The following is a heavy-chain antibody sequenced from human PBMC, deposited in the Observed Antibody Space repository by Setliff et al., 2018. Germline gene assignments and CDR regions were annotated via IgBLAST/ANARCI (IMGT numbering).Heavy chain of an antibody. J-gene: IGHJ3*02. Sequence: GGSLRLSCAASGFSLSYYCMFWVRQVPGKGLVWVSRLKYDGSSTNYADSVEGRFTVSRDNARNTLYLQLNSLRVEDTAVYYCARDSLDRDTYYYDSSGYSSAFDIWGQGTMVTVSS. CDR2: LKYDGSST. CDR3: ARDSLDRDTYYYDSSGYSSAFDI. V-gene: IGHV3-74*01. D-gene: IGHD3-22*01. CDR1: GFSLSYYC.